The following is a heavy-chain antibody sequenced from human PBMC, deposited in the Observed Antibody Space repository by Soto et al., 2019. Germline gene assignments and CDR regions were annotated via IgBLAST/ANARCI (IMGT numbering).Heavy chain of an antibody. CDR1: GLTFSSNG. CDR3: AKDESRVVVPDNWFDS. J-gene: IGHJ5*01. V-gene: IGHV3-23*01. Sequence: GGSLRLSCAASGLTFSSNGMSWVRQAPGKGLEWASTISDSGGSTYYADSVKGRFTISRDNSKNTLYLQMNSLRAEDTAVYYCAKDESRVVVPDNWFDSWGQGTRVTVSS. CDR2: ISDSGGST. D-gene: IGHD2-15*01.